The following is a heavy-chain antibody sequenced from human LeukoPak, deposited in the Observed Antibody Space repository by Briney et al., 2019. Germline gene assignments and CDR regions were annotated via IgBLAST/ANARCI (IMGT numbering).Heavy chain of an antibody. CDR2: ISAYNGNT. D-gene: IGHD2-8*01. V-gene: IGHV1-18*01. CDR1: GYTFTSYG. CDR3: ARADCTNGVCFVFDY. J-gene: IGHJ4*02. Sequence: ASVKVSCKASGYTFTSYGISWVRQAPGQGLEWMGWISAYNGNTNYAQKLQGRVTMTTDTSTSTAYMELRGLRSDDTAVYYCARADCTNGVCFVFDYWGQGTLVTVSS.